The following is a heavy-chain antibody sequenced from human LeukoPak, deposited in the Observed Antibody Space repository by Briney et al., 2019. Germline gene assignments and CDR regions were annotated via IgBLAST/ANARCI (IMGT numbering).Heavy chain of an antibody. CDR3: ARSGYNRFDY. J-gene: IGHJ4*02. V-gene: IGHV3-23*01. CDR1: GFTFSSYA. CDR2: FSGGGGST. Sequence: GGSLRLSCAASGFTFSSYAMSWVRQAPGKGLEWVSAFSGGGGSTYYADSVKGRFTVSRDNSKNTLYLQMNSLRAEDTAVYYCARSGYNRFDYWGQGTLVTVSS. D-gene: IGHD5-24*01.